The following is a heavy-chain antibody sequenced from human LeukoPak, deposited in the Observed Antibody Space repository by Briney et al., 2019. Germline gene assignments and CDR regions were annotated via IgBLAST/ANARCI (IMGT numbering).Heavy chain of an antibody. J-gene: IGHJ5*02. CDR1: GFTFSSYG. D-gene: IGHD1-26*01. CDR3: ARDQSFGIVGVGFDP. CDR2: ISYDGSNK. Sequence: GRSLRLSCAASGFTFSSYGMHWVRQAPGKGLEWVAVISYDGSNKNYADSVKGRFTISRDNSKNTLYLQMNSLRAEDTAVYYCARDQSFGIVGVGFDPWGQGTLVTVSS. V-gene: IGHV3-30*03.